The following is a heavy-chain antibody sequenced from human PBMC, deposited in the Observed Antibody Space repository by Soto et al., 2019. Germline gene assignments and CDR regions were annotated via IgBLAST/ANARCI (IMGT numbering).Heavy chain of an antibody. V-gene: IGHV1-18*01. Sequence: QVQLVQSGAEVKKPGASVKVSCKASGYTFTSYGISWVRQAPGQGLEWMGWISAYNGNTNYAQKLQGRVTMTTDTSTSTAYMELRSLRSDDTAVYYCARSLEWLPRTPQGGMDVWGQGTTVTVSS. CDR1: GYTFTSYG. CDR2: ISAYNGNT. D-gene: IGHD3-3*01. J-gene: IGHJ6*02. CDR3: ARSLEWLPRTPQGGMDV.